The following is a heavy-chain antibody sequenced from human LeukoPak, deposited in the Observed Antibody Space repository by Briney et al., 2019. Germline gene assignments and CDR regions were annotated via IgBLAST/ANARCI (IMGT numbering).Heavy chain of an antibody. CDR3: ARHITNSGSAFYL. CDR1: DGSISGYY. J-gene: IGHJ2*01. D-gene: IGHD3-10*01. Sequence: SETLSLTCTVSDGSISGYYWGWIRQAPGRGLEWIAYIHYTGINNYNPSLKSRAAISVDTSTNQFSLKLTSVTAADTAMYYCARHITNSGSAFYLWGRGTLATVSS. CDR2: IHYTGIN. V-gene: IGHV4-59*08.